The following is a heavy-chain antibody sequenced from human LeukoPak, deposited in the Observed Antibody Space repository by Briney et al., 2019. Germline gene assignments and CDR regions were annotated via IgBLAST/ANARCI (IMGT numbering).Heavy chain of an antibody. Sequence: SETLSLTCSVSGGSISSSSSYWGWIRQPPGKGLEWIGSIYYSGSSFDNPALKSRVTISVDTSKNQFSLKLSSVTAADTAVYYCARHRSGWLQSSFDYWGQGTLVSVSS. CDR2: IYYSGSS. V-gene: IGHV4-39*01. D-gene: IGHD5-24*01. J-gene: IGHJ4*02. CDR1: GGSISSSSSY. CDR3: ARHRSGWLQSSFDY.